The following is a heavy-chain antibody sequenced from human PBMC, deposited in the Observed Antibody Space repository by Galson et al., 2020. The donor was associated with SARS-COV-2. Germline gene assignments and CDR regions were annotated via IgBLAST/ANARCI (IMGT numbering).Heavy chain of an antibody. D-gene: IGHD2-2*01. Sequence: GGSLRLSCAVSGFTFSNYSMHWVRQAPGKGLEWVSYISSTSNTIYYADSVTGRFTISRDNAKNSLYLQMNSLRAEDTAVYYCASYCSSSSCYKGANDYWDHGTRVTVSS. J-gene: IGHJ4*01. CDR1: GFTFSNYS. CDR2: ISSTSNTI. V-gene: IGHV3-48*01. CDR3: ASYCSSSSCYKGANDY.